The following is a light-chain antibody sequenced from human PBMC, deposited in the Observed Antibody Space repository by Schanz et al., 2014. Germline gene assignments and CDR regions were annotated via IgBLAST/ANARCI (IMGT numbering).Light chain of an antibody. CDR3: SSYTSSSTWV. Sequence: QSALTQPASVSGSPGQSITISCTGTSSDDVSWYQQHPGKAPKLMIYDVSNRPSGVSNRFSGSKSGNTASLAISGLQAEDEADYYCSSYTSSSTWVFGGGTKVTVL. CDR1: SSDD. V-gene: IGLV2-14*03. CDR2: DVS. J-gene: IGLJ3*02.